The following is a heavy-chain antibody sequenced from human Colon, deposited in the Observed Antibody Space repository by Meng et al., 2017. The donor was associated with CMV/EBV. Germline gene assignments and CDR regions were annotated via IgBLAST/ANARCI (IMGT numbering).Heavy chain of an antibody. V-gene: IGHV1-18*01. Sequence: QVQRVQDGAEVKRPWASVKVSCKTSGYTFTNFGISWVRQAPGQGLEWMAYISPYNGDTNYAQRFQGRVALTTDTSTSTVYMELGSLTSDDTAMYYCARELARGGYWGQGTLVTVSS. J-gene: IGHJ4*02. CDR1: GYTFTNFG. CDR3: ARELARGGY. CDR2: ISPYNGDT.